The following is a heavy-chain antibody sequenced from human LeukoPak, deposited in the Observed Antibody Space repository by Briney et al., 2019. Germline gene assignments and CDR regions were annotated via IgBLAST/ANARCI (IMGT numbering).Heavy chain of an antibody. CDR3: AKDRGGYVGYFDY. Sequence: GGSLRLSCAASGFTFSSYGMSWVRQAPGKGLEWVSGISWNSGSIGYADSVKGRFTISRDNAKNSLYLQMNSLRAEDTALYYCAKDRGGYVGYFDYWGQGTLVTVSS. CDR1: GFTFSSYG. J-gene: IGHJ4*02. CDR2: ISWNSGSI. V-gene: IGHV3-9*01. D-gene: IGHD5-12*01.